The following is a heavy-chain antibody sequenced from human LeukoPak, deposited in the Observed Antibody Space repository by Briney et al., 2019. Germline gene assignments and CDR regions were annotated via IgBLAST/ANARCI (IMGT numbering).Heavy chain of an antibody. Sequence: ASVTVSCKASGYTFTGYYMHWVRQAPGQGLEWMGRINPNSGGTNYAQKFQGRVTMTRDTSISTAYMELSRLRSDDTAVYYCARDLFLCYYSHDDPWGQGTLVTVSS. V-gene: IGHV1-2*06. D-gene: IGHD3-10*01. CDR1: GYTFTGYY. J-gene: IGHJ5*02. CDR3: ARDLFLCYYSHDDP. CDR2: INPNSGGT.